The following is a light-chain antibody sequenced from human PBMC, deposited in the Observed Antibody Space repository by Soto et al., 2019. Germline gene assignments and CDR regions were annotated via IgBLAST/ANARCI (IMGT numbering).Light chain of an antibody. CDR2: GAS. V-gene: IGKV1-5*01. J-gene: IGKJ4*02. CDR3: QQCNSYPLA. Sequence: LPDYVGSRLPITCRASQSISHFLAWYQQKPGKVPKLLIYGASNLRSGVPSRFSGSGSGTDFTLTISSLQPDDFTTYYCQQCNSYPLAFGGGTKVDIK. CDR1: QSISHF.